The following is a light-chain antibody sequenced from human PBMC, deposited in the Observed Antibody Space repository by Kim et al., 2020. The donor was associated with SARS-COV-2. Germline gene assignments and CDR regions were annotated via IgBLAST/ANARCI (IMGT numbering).Light chain of an antibody. Sequence: ASVGDRVTITCRASQGISNFLAWYQQKPGKVPKLLIYAASALQPGVPSRFSGSGSGTDFTLTITSLQPEDVASYYCQKYNSAPWTFGQGTKVDIK. CDR1: QGISNF. CDR2: AAS. V-gene: IGKV1-27*01. J-gene: IGKJ1*01. CDR3: QKYNSAPWT.